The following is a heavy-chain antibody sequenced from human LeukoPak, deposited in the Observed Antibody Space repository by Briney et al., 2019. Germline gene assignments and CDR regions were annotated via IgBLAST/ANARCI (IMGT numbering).Heavy chain of an antibody. D-gene: IGHD6-13*01. CDR2: INHSGST. Sequence: PSETLSLTCAVYGGSFSGYYWSWIRQPPGKGLEWIGEINHSGSTNYNPSLKSRVTISVDTSKNQFSLKLSSVTAADTAVYYCARARAAAVPFDYWGQGTLVTVSS. J-gene: IGHJ4*02. CDR1: GGSFSGYY. V-gene: IGHV4-34*01. CDR3: ARARAAAVPFDY.